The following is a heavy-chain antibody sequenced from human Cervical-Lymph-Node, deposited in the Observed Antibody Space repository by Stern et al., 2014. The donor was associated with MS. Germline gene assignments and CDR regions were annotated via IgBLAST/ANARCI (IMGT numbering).Heavy chain of an antibody. CDR2: ISWNSGTI. CDR3: AKDRGATWYMSFVY. V-gene: IGHV3-9*01. D-gene: IGHD6-13*01. Sequence: VQLEESGGGLVQPGRSLRLSCAASGFTFDDYAMHWVRQAPGKGLEWVSGISWNSGTIGYADSVKGRFTISRDNAKNSLSLQMNSLRVEDTAVYYCAKDRGATWYMSFVYWGQGTLVTVSS. CDR1: GFTFDDYA. J-gene: IGHJ4*02.